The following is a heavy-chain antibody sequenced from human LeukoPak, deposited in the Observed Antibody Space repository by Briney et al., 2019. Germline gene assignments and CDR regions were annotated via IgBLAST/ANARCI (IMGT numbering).Heavy chain of an antibody. Sequence: ASVTVSCKASGYTFTGYYIHWVRQAPGQGLEWMGWINPNSGGTNYAQKFQGRVTMTRDTSISTAYMELSRLRSDDTAVYYCARDGYYDSSGYYANLYWYFDLWGRGTLVTVSS. J-gene: IGHJ2*01. V-gene: IGHV1-2*02. CDR2: INPNSGGT. CDR3: ARDGYYDSSGYYANLYWYFDL. D-gene: IGHD3-22*01. CDR1: GYTFTGYY.